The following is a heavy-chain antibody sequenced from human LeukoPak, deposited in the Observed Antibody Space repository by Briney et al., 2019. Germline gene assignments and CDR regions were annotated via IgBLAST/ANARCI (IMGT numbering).Heavy chain of an antibody. D-gene: IGHD2-8*01. Sequence: PGGSLRLSCAASGFTFNNYAMSWVRQAPGKGLEWVSAISGTGHATWYPDSVKGRFTISRDNAKNSLYLQMNSLRAEDTAVYYCARDFGMQILEYWGQGTLVTVSS. CDR2: ISGTGHAT. CDR1: GFTFNNYA. CDR3: ARDFGMQILEY. J-gene: IGHJ4*02. V-gene: IGHV3-23*01.